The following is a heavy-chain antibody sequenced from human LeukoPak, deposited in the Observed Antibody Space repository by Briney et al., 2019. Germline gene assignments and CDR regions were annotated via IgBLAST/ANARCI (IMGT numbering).Heavy chain of an antibody. CDR3: ALDISNYYFRGMNV. CDR1: SGSISGYY. J-gene: IGHJ6*02. CDR2: IDYSGST. D-gene: IGHD3-9*01. Sequence: SETLSLTCAVYSGSISGYYWSWIRQSPGSGLEWIGQIDYSGSTNYNPSLKSRVTISVDTSKNQFSLKLNSVTAADTAVYFCALDISNYYFRGMNVWGQGTMVTVSS. V-gene: IGHV4-34*01.